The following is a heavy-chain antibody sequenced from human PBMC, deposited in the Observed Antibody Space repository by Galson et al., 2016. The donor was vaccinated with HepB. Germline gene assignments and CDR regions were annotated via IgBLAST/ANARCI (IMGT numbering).Heavy chain of an antibody. CDR1: GFIFSSYW. D-gene: IGHD2/OR15-2a*01. CDR2: IKQEGGER. CDR3: ARDEGFYNGMDV. J-gene: IGHJ6*02. V-gene: IGHV3-7*01. Sequence: SLRLSCAASGFIFSSYWMTWVRQAPGKGLEWVANIKQEGGERSYVDSVKGRFTISRDNAKNSPYLQMNSLRVEDTAVYFCARDEGFYNGMDVWGQGTTVTVSS.